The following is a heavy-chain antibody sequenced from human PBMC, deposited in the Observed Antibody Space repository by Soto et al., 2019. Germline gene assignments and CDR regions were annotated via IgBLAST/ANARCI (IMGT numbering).Heavy chain of an antibody. CDR2: ISFDGSNN. CDR3: AKAAEYSSGYYVNWHFEL. Sequence: QVQLVESGGGVVQPGRSLRLSCAASGFAFSSYGMHWVRQAPGKGLEWVAAISFDGSNNYYADSVKGRFTISRDNSKNTRYLQITSLRGEDTAVFYCAKAAEYSSGYYVNWHFELWGRGTLVTVSS. V-gene: IGHV3-30*18. J-gene: IGHJ2*01. D-gene: IGHD6-19*01. CDR1: GFAFSSYG.